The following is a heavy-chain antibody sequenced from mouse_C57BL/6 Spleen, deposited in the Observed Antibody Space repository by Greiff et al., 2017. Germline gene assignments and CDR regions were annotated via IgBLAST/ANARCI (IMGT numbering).Heavy chain of an antibody. CDR2: IDPENGDT. CDR3: VTVVVDY. CDR1: GFNIKDDY. D-gene: IGHD1-1*01. J-gene: IGHJ2*01. V-gene: IGHV14-4*01. Sequence: VHVKQSGAELVRPGASVKLSCTASGFNIKDDYMHWVKQRPEQGLEWIGWIDPENGDTEYASKFQGKATITADTSSNTAYLQLSSLTSEDTAVYYCVTVVVDYWGQGTTLTVSS.